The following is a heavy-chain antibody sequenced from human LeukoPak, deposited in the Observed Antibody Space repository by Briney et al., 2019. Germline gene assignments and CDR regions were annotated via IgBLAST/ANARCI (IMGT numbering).Heavy chain of an antibody. CDR3: AREGRYDFAPFYFYMDV. Sequence: PSETLSLTCAVSGYSISIGYYWVWIRQPPGKGLEWIGIIFHSGSTYYNPSLKSRITISVDTSKNQFSLKLSSVTAADTAVYYCAREGRYDFAPFYFYMDVWGKGTTVTVSS. CDR1: GYSISIGYY. V-gene: IGHV4-38-2*02. J-gene: IGHJ6*03. D-gene: IGHD3-3*01. CDR2: IFHSGST.